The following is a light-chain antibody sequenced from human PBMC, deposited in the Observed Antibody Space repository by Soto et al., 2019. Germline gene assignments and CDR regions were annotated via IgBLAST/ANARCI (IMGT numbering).Light chain of an antibody. J-gene: IGKJ1*01. Sequence: DIQMTQSPSTLSASVGDRVTITCRASQSISSWLAWYQQKPGKAPKLLIYKSSSLESGVPSRSSGSGCGTEFALTISSLQPDDFETYYCQQYNSYPWTFGQGTEVEIK. V-gene: IGKV1-5*03. CDR1: QSISSW. CDR3: QQYNSYPWT. CDR2: KSS.